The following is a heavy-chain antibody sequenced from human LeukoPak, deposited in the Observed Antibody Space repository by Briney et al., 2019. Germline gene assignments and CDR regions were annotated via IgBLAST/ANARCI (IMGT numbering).Heavy chain of an antibody. V-gene: IGHV3-33*01. J-gene: IGHJ6*02. D-gene: IGHD2-21*02. CDR3: AREKDCGGDCSSVRDYYYGMDV. Sequence: PGGSLRLSCAASGFTFSSYGMHWVRQAPGKGLEWVAAIWYDGSNKYYADSVKGRFTISRDNSKNTLYLQMNSLRAEDTAVYYCAREKDCGGDCSSVRDYYYGMDVWGQGTTVTVSS. CDR2: IWYDGSNK. CDR1: GFTFSSYG.